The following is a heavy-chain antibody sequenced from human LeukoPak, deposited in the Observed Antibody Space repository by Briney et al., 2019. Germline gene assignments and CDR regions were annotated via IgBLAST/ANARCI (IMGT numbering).Heavy chain of an antibody. CDR1: GYTFTDYY. V-gene: IGHV1-18*04. CDR2: ISACNGNT. CDR3: ARDNVVVVPAVAPQY. J-gene: IGHJ4*02. Sequence: ASVKVSCKASGYTFTDYYMHWVRQAPGQGLEWMGWISACNGNTNYAQKLQGRVTMTTDTSTSTAYMELRSLRSDDTAVYYCARDNVVVVPAVAPQYWGQGTLVTVSS. D-gene: IGHD2-2*01.